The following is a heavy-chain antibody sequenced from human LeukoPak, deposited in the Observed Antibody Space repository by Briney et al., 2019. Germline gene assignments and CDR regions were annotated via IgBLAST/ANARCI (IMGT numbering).Heavy chain of an antibody. V-gene: IGHV5-51*01. Sequence: GESLKISCKGSGYSFTSYWIGWVRQLPGKGLEWMGIIYPGDSDNKYSTLFQSQVTISADKSISTAYLQWSSLKASDTAMYYCARKMVVNDAFDIWGQGTMVTVSS. D-gene: IGHD2-15*01. CDR3: ARKMVVNDAFDI. CDR1: GYSFTSYW. CDR2: IYPGDSDN. J-gene: IGHJ3*02.